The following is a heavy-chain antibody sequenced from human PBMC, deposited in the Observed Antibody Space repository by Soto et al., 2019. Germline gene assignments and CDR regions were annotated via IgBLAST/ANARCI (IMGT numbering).Heavy chain of an antibody. CDR2: FDPEDGET. J-gene: IGHJ5*02. CDR1: GYTLTELS. D-gene: IGHD2-15*01. Sequence: ASVKVSCKVSGYTLTELSMHWVRQAPGKGLEWMGGFDPEDGETIYAQKFQGRVTMTEDTSTDTAYMELSSLRSEDTAVYYCATAALGYCSGGSCYRGSPFDPWG. CDR3: ATAALGYCSGGSCYRGSPFDP. V-gene: IGHV1-24*01.